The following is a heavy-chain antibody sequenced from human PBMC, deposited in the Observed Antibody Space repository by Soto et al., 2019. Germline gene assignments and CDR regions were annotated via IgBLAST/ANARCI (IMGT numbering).Heavy chain of an antibody. CDR3: ARVLSVGQGFRASYFDY. CDR1: GYSISSGYY. Sequence: SETLSLTCAVPGYSISSGYYCGWIRQPPGKGLEWIGSICHSGSTYYNPSLKSRVTISVGTSKNQFSLKLRSVTAGDTAVYYCARVLSVGQGFRASYFDYWGQGTLVTVSS. CDR2: ICHSGST. V-gene: IGHV4-38-2*01. J-gene: IGHJ4*02. D-gene: IGHD3-16*02.